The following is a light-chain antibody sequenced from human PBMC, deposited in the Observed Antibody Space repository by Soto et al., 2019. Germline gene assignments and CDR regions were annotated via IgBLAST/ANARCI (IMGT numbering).Light chain of an antibody. V-gene: IGLV1-51*01. CDR1: SSNIGGNS. Sequence: QSVLTQPPSVSAAPGQKVTISCSGSSSNIGGNSVSWYQQLPGTAPKLLIYDDNKRPSWIPDRFSGSKSGTSATLGITGLQDGDRDDYYCGSWDRSMSAYVFGPRPKVTV. J-gene: IGLJ1*01. CDR3: GSWDRSMSAYV. CDR2: DDN.